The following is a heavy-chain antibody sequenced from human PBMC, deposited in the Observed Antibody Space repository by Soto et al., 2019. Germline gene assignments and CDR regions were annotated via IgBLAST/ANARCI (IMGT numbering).Heavy chain of an antibody. J-gene: IGHJ5*02. Sequence: GGSLRLSCAASGFTFSSYSMNWVRQAPGKGLEWVSYISSSSSTIYYADSVKGRFTISRDNAKNSLYLQMNSLRAEDTAVYYCARDSLWFGELLGLDPWGQGTLVTVSS. CDR3: ARDSLWFGELLGLDP. CDR1: GFTFSSYS. CDR2: ISSSSSTI. D-gene: IGHD3-10*01. V-gene: IGHV3-48*01.